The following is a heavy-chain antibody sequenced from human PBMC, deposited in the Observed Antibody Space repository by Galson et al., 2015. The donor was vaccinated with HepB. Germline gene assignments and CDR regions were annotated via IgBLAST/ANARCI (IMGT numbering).Heavy chain of an antibody. Sequence: SLRLSCAASGFTFSSYSMNWVRQAPGKGLEWVSSISSSSSYIYYADSVKGRFTISRDNAKNSLYLQMNSLRAEDTAVYYCARGYDFWSGYPRWYYYGMDVWGQGTTVTVSS. V-gene: IGHV3-21*01. D-gene: IGHD3-3*01. CDR1: GFTFSSYS. CDR3: ARGYDFWSGYPRWYYYGMDV. CDR2: ISSSSSYI. J-gene: IGHJ6*02.